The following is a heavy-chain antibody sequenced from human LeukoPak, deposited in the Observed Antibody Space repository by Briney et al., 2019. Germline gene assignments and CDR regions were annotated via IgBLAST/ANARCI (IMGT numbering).Heavy chain of an antibody. CDR3: AGRLERRRRGENWFDP. V-gene: IGHV3-48*04. J-gene: IGHJ5*02. Sequence: GGSLRLSCAASGFTFSSYAMTWVRQAPGKGLEWVSYITRSSGTIHYADSVKGRFTISRDNAKNSLYLQMNSLRAEDTAVYYCAGRLERRRRGENWFDPWGQGTLVTVSS. CDR1: GFTFSSYA. D-gene: IGHD1-1*01. CDR2: ITRSSGTI.